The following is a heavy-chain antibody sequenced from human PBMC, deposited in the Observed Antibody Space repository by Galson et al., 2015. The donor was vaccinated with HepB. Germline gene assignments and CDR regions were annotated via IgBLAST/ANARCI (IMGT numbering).Heavy chain of an antibody. J-gene: IGHJ6*02. CDR1: GSILSSYS. CDR2: MSSSTNYI. D-gene: IGHD2-2*01. V-gene: IGHV3-21*01. Sequence: SLRLSCAASGSILSSYSMNWVRQAPGKGLEWVSSMSSSTNYIYYADSVKGRFTVSIDNAKNSLFLQMNSLRAEDTAVYYCATITPAAVMGASDLDVWSQGTAVTVSS. CDR3: ATITPAAVMGASDLDV.